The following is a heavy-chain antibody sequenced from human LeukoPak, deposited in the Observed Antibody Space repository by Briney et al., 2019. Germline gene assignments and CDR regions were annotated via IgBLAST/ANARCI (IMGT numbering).Heavy chain of an antibody. V-gene: IGHV1-2*02. CDR3: ARGHYRSSRGIAAADY. CDR2: INPNSGGP. Sequence: GASVKVSCKASGYAFTAHYIHWVRQAPGQGFEWMGWINPNSGGPNYAQKFQGRVTMTRNTSISTAYMELSSLRSEDTAVYYCARGHYRSSRGIAAADYWGQGTLVTVSS. D-gene: IGHD6-13*01. J-gene: IGHJ4*02. CDR1: GYAFTAHY.